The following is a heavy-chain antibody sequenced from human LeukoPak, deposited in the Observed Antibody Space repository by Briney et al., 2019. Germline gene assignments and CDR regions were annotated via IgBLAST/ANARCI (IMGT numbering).Heavy chain of an antibody. D-gene: IGHD3-9*01. CDR2: IYYSGST. V-gene: IGHV4-59*01. CDR3: ARSKDILTGYCFDY. J-gene: IGHJ4*02. Sequence: SETLSLTCTVSGGSISSYYWSWIRQPPGKGLEWIGYIYYSGSTNYNPSLKSRVTISVDTSKNQFSLKLSSVTAADTAVYYCARSKDILTGYCFDYWGQGTLVTVSS. CDR1: GGSISSYY.